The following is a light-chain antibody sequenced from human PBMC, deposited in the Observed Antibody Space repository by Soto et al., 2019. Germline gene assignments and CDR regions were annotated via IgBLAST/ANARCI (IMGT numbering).Light chain of an antibody. V-gene: IGKV1-5*03. CDR3: QHYNSYSEA. J-gene: IGKJ1*01. CDR2: KAS. CDR1: QTISSW. Sequence: DIQMTQSPSTLAGSVGYRVTITFRASQTISSWLAWYQQKPGKPPKILIYKASTLRSGVPSRFSGSGSGTEFTLTISSLQPDDFSTYYCQHYNSYSEAFGQGTKVDIK.